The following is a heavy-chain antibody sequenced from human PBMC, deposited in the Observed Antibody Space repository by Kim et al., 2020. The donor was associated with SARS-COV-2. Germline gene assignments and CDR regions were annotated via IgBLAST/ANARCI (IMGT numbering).Heavy chain of an antibody. J-gene: IGHJ3*02. V-gene: IGHV3-33*01. CDR1: GFTFSSYG. D-gene: IGHD3-10*01. Sequence: GGSLRLSCAASGFTFSSYGMHWVRQAPGKGLEWVAVMWYDGSNKYYADSVKGRFAISRDNSKNTLYLQMNSLRAEDTAVYYCAREEDYYGSEDAFDIWGQGTMVTVSS. CDR3: AREEDYYGSEDAFDI. CDR2: MWYDGSNK.